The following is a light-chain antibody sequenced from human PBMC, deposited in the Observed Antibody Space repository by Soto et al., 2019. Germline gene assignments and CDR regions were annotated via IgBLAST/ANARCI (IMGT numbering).Light chain of an antibody. CDR1: SSDVGSYNL. CDR2: EVS. Sequence: QSALTQPASVSGSPGQSITISCTGTSSDVGSYNLVSWYQQHPGKAPKLMIYEVSKRPSGVSNRISGSKSGNTASLTISGLQAEDEADYYCCSYAGSSTFGVFGGGTKLTVL. J-gene: IGLJ3*02. CDR3: CSYAGSSTFGV. V-gene: IGLV2-23*02.